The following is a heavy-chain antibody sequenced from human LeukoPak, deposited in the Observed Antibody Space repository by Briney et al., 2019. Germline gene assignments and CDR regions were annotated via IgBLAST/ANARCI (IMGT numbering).Heavy chain of an antibody. V-gene: IGHV4-34*01. J-gene: IGHJ5*02. CDR2: INRSGST. CDR1: GGSFSGYY. D-gene: IGHD6-13*01. CDR3: ARGLRGIAAAGTRVNWFDP. Sequence: SETLSLTCAVYGGSFSGYYWSWIRQPPGKGLEWIGEINRSGSTNYNPSLKSRVTISVDTSKNQFSLKLSSVTAADTAVYYCARGLRGIAAAGTRVNWFDPWGQGTLVTVSS.